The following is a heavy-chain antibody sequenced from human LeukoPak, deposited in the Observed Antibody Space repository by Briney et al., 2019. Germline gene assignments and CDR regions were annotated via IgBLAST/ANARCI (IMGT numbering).Heavy chain of an antibody. J-gene: IGHJ4*02. V-gene: IGHV4-4*07. CDR2: IYTSGST. Sequence: SATLSLTCPVSGCSISSYYWSWIRQPAGKGLEWIGRIYTSGSTNYNPSLKSRVTMSVDTSKNHFSLKLSSVTAADTAVYYCARAFIRARSNYFDYWGQGTLVTVSS. CDR1: GCSISSYY. D-gene: IGHD3-16*02. CDR3: ARAFIRARSNYFDY.